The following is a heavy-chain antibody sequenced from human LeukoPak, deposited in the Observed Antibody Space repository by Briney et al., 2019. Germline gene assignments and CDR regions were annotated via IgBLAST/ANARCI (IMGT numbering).Heavy chain of an antibody. CDR2: IYYSGST. V-gene: IGHV4-39*01. CDR1: GGSISSSSYY. J-gene: IGHJ5*02. D-gene: IGHD3-16*02. Sequence: ETSETLSLTCTVSGGSISSSSYYWGWIRQPPGKGLEWIGSIYYSGSTYYNPSLKSRVTISVDTSKNQFSLKLSSVTAADTAVYYCARRGGDYVWGSYRPNWFDPWGQGTLVTVSS. CDR3: ARRGGDYVWGSYRPNWFDP.